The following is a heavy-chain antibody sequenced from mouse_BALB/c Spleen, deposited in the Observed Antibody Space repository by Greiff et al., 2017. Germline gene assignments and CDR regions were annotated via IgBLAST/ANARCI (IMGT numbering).Heavy chain of an antibody. CDR2: ISYSGST. J-gene: IGHJ4*01. Sequence: EVQGVESGPGLVKPSQSLSLTCTVTGYSITSDYAWNWIRQFPGNKLEWMGYISYSGSTSYNPSLKSRISITRDTSKNQFFLQLNSVTTEDTATYYCARSSLSGYAMDYWGQGTSVTVSS. D-gene: IGHD3-1*01. CDR1: GYSITSDYA. V-gene: IGHV3-2*02. CDR3: ARSSLSGYAMDY.